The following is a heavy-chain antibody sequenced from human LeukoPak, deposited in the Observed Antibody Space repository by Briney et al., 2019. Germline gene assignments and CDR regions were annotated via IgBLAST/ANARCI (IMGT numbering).Heavy chain of an antibody. CDR1: GFTFSSYW. CDR2: INQDGSDK. J-gene: IGHJ6*03. CDR3: AKDFDGSTWFGRNYMDV. D-gene: IGHD6-13*01. Sequence: GGSLRLSCAASGFTFSSYWMSWVRQAPGKGLEWVANINQDGSDKYSVDSVKGRFTISRDNAKNSLFLQMNSLRAEDTAVYYCAKDFDGSTWFGRNYMDVWGKGTTVTVSS. V-gene: IGHV3-7*03.